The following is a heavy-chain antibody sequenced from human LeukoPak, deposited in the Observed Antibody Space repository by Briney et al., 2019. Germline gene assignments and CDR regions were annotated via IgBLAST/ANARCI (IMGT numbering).Heavy chain of an antibody. V-gene: IGHV3-11*01. Sequence: PGGSLRLSCAASGFTFSDYYMSWIRQAPRKGLEWVSYISSSGSTIYYTDSVKGRFTISRDNAKNSLYLQMNSLRAEDTAVYHCVRGSRSCEYYFDYWGQGTLVTVSS. CDR2: ISSSGSTI. J-gene: IGHJ4*02. CDR1: GFTFSDYY. D-gene: IGHD6-6*01. CDR3: VRGSRSCEYYFDY.